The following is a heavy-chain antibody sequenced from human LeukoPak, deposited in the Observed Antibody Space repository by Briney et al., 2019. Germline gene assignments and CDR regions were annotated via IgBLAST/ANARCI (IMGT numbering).Heavy chain of an antibody. CDR3: ARTQGPEWFGESLYYFDY. CDR1: GFSLSTSGMC. D-gene: IGHD3-10*01. V-gene: IGHV2-70*01. Sequence: SGPALLKPTQTLTLTFTFSGFSLSTSGMCVSWILQPLGKALEWLAPLDWDDDKYYHTSLKPRLTISKDTSTNQVVLTMTNMAAVDTATYYCARTQGPEWFGESLYYFDYWGQGTLVTVSS. J-gene: IGHJ4*02. CDR2: LDWDDDK.